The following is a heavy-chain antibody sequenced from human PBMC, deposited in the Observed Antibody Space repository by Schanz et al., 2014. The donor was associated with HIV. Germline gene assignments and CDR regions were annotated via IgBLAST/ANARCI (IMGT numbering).Heavy chain of an antibody. J-gene: IGHJ4*02. Sequence: MKLVESGGGLAQPGGSLTLSCVASGFTFSKYSMNWVRQAPGKGLDWVAVISFDGNNKYYADSVKGRFTFSRDNSKNTLYLQMNSLRPEDTAVYYCVRGAIWEWDQPDFDSWGQGTLVSVSS. CDR3: VRGAIWEWDQPDFDS. D-gene: IGHD2-15*01. V-gene: IGHV3-30*03. CDR2: ISFDGNNK. CDR1: GFTFSKYS.